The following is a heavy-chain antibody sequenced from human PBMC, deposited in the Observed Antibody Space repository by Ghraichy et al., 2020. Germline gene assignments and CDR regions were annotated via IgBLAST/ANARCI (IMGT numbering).Heavy chain of an antibody. V-gene: IGHV3-9*01. CDR1: GFTFDDYA. CDR2: ISWNSGSI. J-gene: IGHJ4*02. D-gene: IGHD4-17*01. CDR3: AKDIWGLGDYVFDY. Sequence: GGSLRLSCAASGFTFDDYAMHWVRQAPGKGLEWVSGISWNSGSIGYADSVKGRFTISRDNAKNSLYLQMNSLRAEDTALYYCAKDIWGLGDYVFDYWGQGTLVTVSS.